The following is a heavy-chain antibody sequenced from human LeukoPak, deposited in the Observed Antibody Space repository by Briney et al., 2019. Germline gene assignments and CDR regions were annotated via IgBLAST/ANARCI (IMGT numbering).Heavy chain of an antibody. CDR2: IYTSGST. V-gene: IGHV4-4*07. D-gene: IGHD2-15*01. CDR3: ARLPTGRYCSGGSCRIYYYYYYGMDV. CDR1: GGSISSYY. Sequence: PSETLSLTCTVSGGSISSYYWSWIRQPAGKGLEWIGRIYTSGSTNYNPSLKSRVTISVDTSKNQFSLKLSSVTAADTAVYYCARLPTGRYCSGGSCRIYYYYYYGMDVWGQGTTVTVSS. J-gene: IGHJ6*02.